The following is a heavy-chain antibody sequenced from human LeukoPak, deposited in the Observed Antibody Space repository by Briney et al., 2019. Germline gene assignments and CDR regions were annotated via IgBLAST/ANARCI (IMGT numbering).Heavy chain of an antibody. CDR2: IWYDGSNK. J-gene: IGHJ3*02. V-gene: IGHV3-33*01. CDR1: GFTFSSYG. CDR3: ARELDIVVVPAAIDAFDI. Sequence: GRSLRLSCAASGFTFSSYGMHWVRQAPGKGLEWVAVIWYDGSNKYYADSVKGRFTISRDNSKNTLYLQMNSLRAEDTAVYYCARELDIVVVPAAIDAFDIWGQGTMVTVSS. D-gene: IGHD2-2*01.